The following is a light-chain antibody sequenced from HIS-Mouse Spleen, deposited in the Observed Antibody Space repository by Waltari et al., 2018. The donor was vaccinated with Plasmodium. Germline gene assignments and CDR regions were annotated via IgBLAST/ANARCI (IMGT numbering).Light chain of an antibody. Sequence: SYELTLQPPVSVSPRQTALISRSGDSLPQRYAYRYQQKSGKAPGLVIYADSKRPSGIPERFSGSSSGTMATLTISGAQVEDEADYYCYSTDSSGNHRVFGGGTKLTVL. J-gene: IGLJ3*02. V-gene: IGLV3-10*01. CDR2: ADS. CDR1: SLPQRY. CDR3: YSTDSSGNHRV.